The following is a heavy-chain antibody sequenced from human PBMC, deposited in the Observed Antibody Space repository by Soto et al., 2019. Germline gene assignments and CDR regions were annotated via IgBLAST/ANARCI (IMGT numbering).Heavy chain of an antibody. CDR2: ISWDGGDT. J-gene: IGHJ4*02. Sequence: EVQLVESGGVVVQPGGSLRLSCATSGFTFDDYTMHWVRHAPGKGLEWISLISWDGGDTYYADSVRGRFIISRDSSENSIYRQMNSLRTEDTALYYCAKGKYYFDYWGQGTLVTVSS. V-gene: IGHV3-43*01. CDR1: GFTFDDYT. CDR3: AKGKYYFDY.